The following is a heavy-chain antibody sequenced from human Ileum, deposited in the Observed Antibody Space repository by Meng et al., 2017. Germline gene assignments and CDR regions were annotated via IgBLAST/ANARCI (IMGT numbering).Heavy chain of an antibody. D-gene: IGHD1-1*01. CDR1: GFTFGSLT. Sequence: GGSLRLSCAASGFTFGSLTMHWVRQAPGKGLEWVAAISYDGSNQHYADSVKGRLTISRDNSKNTLFLQMNALRAEDTAVYYCTRNEYDTYYFDYWGQGTLVTVSS. CDR3: TRNEYDTYYFDY. J-gene: IGHJ4*02. V-gene: IGHV3-30*04. CDR2: ISYDGSNQ.